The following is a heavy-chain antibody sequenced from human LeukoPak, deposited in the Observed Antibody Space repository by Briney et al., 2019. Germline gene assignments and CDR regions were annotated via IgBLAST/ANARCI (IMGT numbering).Heavy chain of an antibody. Sequence: SETLSLTCTVSGGSISSYNRSWIRQPPGKGLEWIWYIYYTGSTHYNPSLKRRVTISVDTSKDQFSLKLCSVTAATTAASNSAREWELSRLAYWDQGTLVTVSS. CDR1: GGSISSYN. CDR3: AREWELSRLAY. CDR2: IYYTGST. D-gene: IGHD1-26*01. V-gene: IGHV4-59*01. J-gene: IGHJ4*02.